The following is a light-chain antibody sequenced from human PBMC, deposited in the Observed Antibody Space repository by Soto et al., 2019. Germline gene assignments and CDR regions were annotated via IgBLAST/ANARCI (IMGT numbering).Light chain of an antibody. CDR3: SSYTSSSTPRV. J-gene: IGLJ1*01. CDR2: DVS. Sequence: QSALTQPASVSGSPGQSITISCTGTSSDVGGYNYVSWYQQHPGKAPKLMIYDVSNRPSGVSNRFSGSKSGNTASLTSSGLQAEDEADYYCSSYTSSSTPRVFGTGTKLTVL. V-gene: IGLV2-14*01. CDR1: SSDVGGYNY.